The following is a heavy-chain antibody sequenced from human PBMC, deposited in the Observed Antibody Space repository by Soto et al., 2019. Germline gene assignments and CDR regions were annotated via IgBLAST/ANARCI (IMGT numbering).Heavy chain of an antibody. D-gene: IGHD5-12*01. V-gene: IGHV3-15*01. CDR1: GFTFSNAW. CDR3: TTTGSGYDFDAFDI. CDR2: IKSKTDGGTT. Sequence: EVQLVESGGGLVKPGGSLRLSCAASGFTFSNAWMSWVRQAPGKGLEWVGRIKSKTDGGTTDYAAPVKGRFTISRHDSKNTLYLQMNSLKTEDTAVYYCTTTGSGYDFDAFDIWGQGTMVTVSS. J-gene: IGHJ3*02.